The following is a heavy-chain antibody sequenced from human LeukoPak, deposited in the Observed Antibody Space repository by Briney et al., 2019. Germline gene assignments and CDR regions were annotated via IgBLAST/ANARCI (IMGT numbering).Heavy chain of an antibody. Sequence: PGGSLRLSCAASGFTFSSYAMSWVRQAPGKGLEGVSDISNSGGVTYYADSVKGRFTISRDNSKNTLYLQMNSPRADDTAVYYCAKPQWSSSPFDYWGQGTLVTVSS. J-gene: IGHJ4*02. D-gene: IGHD2-15*01. CDR2: ISNSGGVT. V-gene: IGHV3-23*01. CDR1: GFTFSSYA. CDR3: AKPQWSSSPFDY.